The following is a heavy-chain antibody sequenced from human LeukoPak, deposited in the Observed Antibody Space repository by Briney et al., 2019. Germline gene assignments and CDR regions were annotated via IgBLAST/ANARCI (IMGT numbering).Heavy chain of an antibody. CDR3: ARRYDILTGYSPDALDI. CDR1: GGTFSSYA. CDR2: IIPIFGTA. Sequence: GASVKVSCKASGGTFSSYAISWVRQAPGQGLEWMGGIIPIFGTANYAQKFQGRVTITADESTSTAYMELSSLRSEDTAVYYCARRYDILTGYSPDALDIWGQGTMVTVSS. D-gene: IGHD3-9*01. J-gene: IGHJ3*02. V-gene: IGHV1-69*13.